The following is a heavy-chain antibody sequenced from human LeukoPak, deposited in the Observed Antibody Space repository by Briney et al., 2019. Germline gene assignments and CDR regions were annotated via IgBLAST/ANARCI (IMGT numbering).Heavy chain of an antibody. CDR3: ARDNQQRYYMDV. Sequence: SETLSLTCTVSGGSISTSNYYWSWIRQPPGKGLEWIGEINHSGSTNYNPSLKSRVTISVDTSKNQFSLKLSSVTAADTAVYYCARDNQQRYYMDVWGKGTTVTVSS. V-gene: IGHV4-39*07. CDR1: GGSISTSNYY. CDR2: INHSGST. J-gene: IGHJ6*03. D-gene: IGHD6-13*01.